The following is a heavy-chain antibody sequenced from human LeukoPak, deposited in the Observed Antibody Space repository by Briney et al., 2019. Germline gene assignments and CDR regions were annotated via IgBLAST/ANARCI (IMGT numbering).Heavy chain of an antibody. CDR3: ARYPLWFGELSAFDI. CDR1: GGSISSYY. Sequence: SETLSLTCTVSGGSISSYYWSWIRQPPGKELEWIGYIYYSGSTNYNPSLKSRVTISVDTSKNQFSLKLSSVTAADTAVYYCARYPLWFGELSAFDIWGQGTMVTVSS. V-gene: IGHV4-59*01. J-gene: IGHJ3*02. CDR2: IYYSGST. D-gene: IGHD3-10*01.